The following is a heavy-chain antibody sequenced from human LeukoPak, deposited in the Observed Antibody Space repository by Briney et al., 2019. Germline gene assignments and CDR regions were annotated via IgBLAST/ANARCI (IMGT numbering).Heavy chain of an antibody. J-gene: IGHJ4*02. CDR2: ISGSGGST. Sequence: QSGGSLRLSCAASGFTFSSYAMSWVRQAPGKGLEWVSAISGSGGSTYYADSVKGRFTISRDNAKNSLYLQMNSLRAEDTAVYYCARCSSGWSTDQIDYWGQGTLVTVSS. CDR1: GFTFSSYA. CDR3: ARCSSGWSTDQIDY. D-gene: IGHD6-19*01. V-gene: IGHV3-23*01.